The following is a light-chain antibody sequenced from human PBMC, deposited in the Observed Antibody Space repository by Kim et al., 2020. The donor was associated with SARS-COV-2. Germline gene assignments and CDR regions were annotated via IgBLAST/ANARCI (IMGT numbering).Light chain of an antibody. CDR1: SSDIGNYNL. Sequence: GQSITISCTGTSSDIGNYNLVSWYQQHPGKAPKLMIYEINQRPSGLSNRFSGSKSGNAASLTISGLQAEDEADYYCCSYATSGTFLFGGGTQLTVL. V-gene: IGLV2-23*02. J-gene: IGLJ2*01. CDR2: EIN. CDR3: CSYATSGTFL.